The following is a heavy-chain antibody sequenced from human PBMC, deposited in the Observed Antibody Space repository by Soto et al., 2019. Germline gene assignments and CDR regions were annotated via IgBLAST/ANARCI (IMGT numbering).Heavy chain of an antibody. D-gene: IGHD2-2*01. V-gene: IGHV1-69*12. CDR1: GGTFSSYA. Sequence: QVQLVQSGAEVKKPGSSVKVSCKASGGTFSSYAISWVRQAPGQGLEWMGGIIPIFGTANYAQKFQGRVTIPADESTSTAYMELSSLRSEDTAVYYCARARSIVLVPAAGRGMEVWGQGTTVTVSS. J-gene: IGHJ6*02. CDR2: IIPIFGTA. CDR3: ARARSIVLVPAAGRGMEV.